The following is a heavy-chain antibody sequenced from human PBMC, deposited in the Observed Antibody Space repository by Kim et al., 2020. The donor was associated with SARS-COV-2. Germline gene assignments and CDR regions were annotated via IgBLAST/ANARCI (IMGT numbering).Heavy chain of an antibody. D-gene: IGHD6-13*01. CDR1: GFTFSSSS. V-gene: IGHV3-21*01. CDR2: IRSSSNYR. CDR3: AGDLVRRRGMDV. Sequence: GGSLRLSCAASGFTFSSSSMTWVRQAPGKGLEWVWSIRSSSNYRSYADSVKGRFTIIRDNAKNSLYLHLNSRRAEDAAVYYCAGDLVRRRGMDVWGQGTTATVS. J-gene: IGHJ6*02.